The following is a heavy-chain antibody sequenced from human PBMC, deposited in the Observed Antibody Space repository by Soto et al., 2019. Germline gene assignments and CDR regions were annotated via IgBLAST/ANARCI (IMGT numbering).Heavy chain of an antibody. CDR1: GDSIGNNNW. V-gene: IGHV4-4*02. J-gene: IGHJ4*02. CDR2: IHHRGNT. Sequence: QVQLQESGPGLVKPSGTLSLTCAVSGDSIGNNNWWSWVRQPPGKRLELIGEIHHRGNTNYTPSLSSRVSMSVEKSKNQFSLNLRSVTAADTAVYYCAHTIGAGSYVPYWGQGNLVPVSS. CDR3: AHTIGAGSYVPY. D-gene: IGHD3-10*01.